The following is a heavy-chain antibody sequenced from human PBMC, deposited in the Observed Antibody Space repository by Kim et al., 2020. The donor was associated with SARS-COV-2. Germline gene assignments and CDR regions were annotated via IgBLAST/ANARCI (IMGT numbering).Heavy chain of an antibody. CDR3: ARLGVQYYYGSGSYLRNWFDP. D-gene: IGHD3-10*01. CDR2: IYPGDSDT. V-gene: IGHV5-51*01. CDR1: GYSFTSYW. Sequence: GESLKISCKGSGYSFTSYWIGWVRQMPGKGLEWMGIIYPGDSDTRYSPSFQGQVTISADKSISTAYLQWSSLKASDTAMYYCARLGVQYYYGSGSYLRNWFDPWGQGTLVTVSS. J-gene: IGHJ5*02.